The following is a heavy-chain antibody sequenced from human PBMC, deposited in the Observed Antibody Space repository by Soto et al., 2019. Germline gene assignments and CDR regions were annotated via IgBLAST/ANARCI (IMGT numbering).Heavy chain of an antibody. J-gene: IGHJ5*02. CDR2: INAGNGNT. CDR1: GYTFTSYA. D-gene: IGHD1-7*01. CDR3: ATAVGPGTTPWFDP. Sequence: ASVKVSCKASGYTFTSYAMHWVRQAPGQRLEWMGWINAGNGNTKYSQKFQGRVTITRDTSASTAYMELSSLRSEDTAVYYCATAVGPGTTPWFDPWGQGTLVTVSS. V-gene: IGHV1-3*01.